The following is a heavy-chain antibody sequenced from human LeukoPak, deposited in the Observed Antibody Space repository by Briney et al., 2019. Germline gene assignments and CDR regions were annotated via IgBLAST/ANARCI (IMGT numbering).Heavy chain of an antibody. V-gene: IGHV4-30-4*01. Sequence: TSETLSLTCTVSGVSISSGDYYWSWIRQPPGKGLEWNGYTYYSGSTYYNPSLKSRVTISVDTSKNQFSLKLSSVTAADTAVYYCARPYYYDSRIDPWGQGTRFTVSS. CDR1: GVSISSGDYY. CDR2: TYYSGST. CDR3: ARPYYYDSRIDP. J-gene: IGHJ5*02. D-gene: IGHD3-22*01.